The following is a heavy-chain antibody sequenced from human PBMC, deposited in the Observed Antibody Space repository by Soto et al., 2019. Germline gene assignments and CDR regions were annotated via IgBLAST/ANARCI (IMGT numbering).Heavy chain of an antibody. CDR3: ARSYWAEGNDAFGI. CDR2: IIPIFGTA. D-gene: IGHD2-8*02. CDR1: GGTFSSYA. V-gene: IGHV1-69*13. Sequence: SVKVSCKASGGTFSSYAISWVRQAPGQGLEWMGGIIPIFGTANYAQKFQGRVTITADESTSTAYMELSSLRSEDTAVYYCARSYWAEGNDAFGIWGQGTMVTVSS. J-gene: IGHJ3*02.